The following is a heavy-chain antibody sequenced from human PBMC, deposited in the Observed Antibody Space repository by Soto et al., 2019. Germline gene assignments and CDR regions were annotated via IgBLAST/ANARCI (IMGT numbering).Heavy chain of an antibody. D-gene: IGHD5-12*01. Sequence: SETLSFTCTVSGGSISSSSYYWGWIRQPPGKGLEWIGSIYYSGSTYYNPSLKSRVTISVDTSKNQFSLKLSSVTAADTAVYYCARRISSGYGVPWNYWGQGTLVTVSS. CDR2: IYYSGST. V-gene: IGHV4-39*01. CDR1: GGSISSSSYY. CDR3: ARRISSGYGVPWNY. J-gene: IGHJ4*02.